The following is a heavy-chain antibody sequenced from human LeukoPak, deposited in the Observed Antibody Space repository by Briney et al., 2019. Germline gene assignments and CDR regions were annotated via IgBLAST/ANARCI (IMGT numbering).Heavy chain of an antibody. CDR2: MNPETGDT. V-gene: IGHV1-2*02. CDR1: GYNFTDYY. CDR3: ARGAKAF. J-gene: IGHJ4*02. Sequence: ASVNVSCRASGYNFTDYYIHWIRQAPGQGLEWMGWMNPETGDTNYAQKFQDRVTLTRDTSLITFYMALSSLRSDDTAMYYCARGAKAFWGQGTLVTVSS.